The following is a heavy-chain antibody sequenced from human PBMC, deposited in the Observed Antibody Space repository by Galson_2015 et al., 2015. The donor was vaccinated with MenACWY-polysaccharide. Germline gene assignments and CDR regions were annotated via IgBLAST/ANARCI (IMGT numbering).Heavy chain of an antibody. V-gene: IGHV3-23*01. Sequence: SLRLSCAGSGFTFSGYGMNWVRQAPGKGLEWVAAISSSGGGTYYTHSVKDRFTISRDNSKNTLSLQMNSLRVEDTAVYYCVRGPVVQPARMFDVWGQGSLVTVSS. CDR3: VRGPVVQPARMFDV. CDR2: ISSSGGGT. J-gene: IGHJ5*02. D-gene: IGHD2-2*01. CDR1: GFTFSGYG.